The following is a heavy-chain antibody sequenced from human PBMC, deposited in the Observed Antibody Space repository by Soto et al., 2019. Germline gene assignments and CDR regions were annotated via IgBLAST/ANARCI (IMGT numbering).Heavy chain of an antibody. CDR1: GFTFTGYA. D-gene: IGHD3-16*01. J-gene: IGHJ4*02. V-gene: IGHV3-30-3*01. CDR2: ISYDGSNR. Sequence: GGSLRLSCAASGFTFTGYAMHWVRQAPDKGLEWVAVISYDGSNRYYADSVKGRFTISRDNSKNTLYLQMNSLRPEDTAVYYCARAYTVETPDFWGQGTLVTVSS. CDR3: ARAYTVETPDF.